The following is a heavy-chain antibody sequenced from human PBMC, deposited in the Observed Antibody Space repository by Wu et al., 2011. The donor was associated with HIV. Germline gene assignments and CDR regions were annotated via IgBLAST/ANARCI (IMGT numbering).Heavy chain of an antibody. V-gene: IGHV1-46*01. CDR2: INPSGGNT. CDR3: ARDFSLSGSNWFDP. Sequence: QVQLVQSGAEVKKPGASVKVSCKASGYTFTSYFMHWVRQAPGQGLEWMAIINPSGGNTSYAQKFQGRLTLTRDTSTSTVYMELSSLRSEDTAVYYCARDFSLSGSNWFDPWGQGTLVTVSS. J-gene: IGHJ5*02. CDR1: GYTFTSYF. D-gene: IGHD3-22*01.